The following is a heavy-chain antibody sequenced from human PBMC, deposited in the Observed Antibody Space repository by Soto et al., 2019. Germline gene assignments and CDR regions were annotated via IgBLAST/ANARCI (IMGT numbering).Heavy chain of an antibody. J-gene: IGHJ5*02. CDR2: INPNSGGT. CDR1: GYTFTSYG. D-gene: IGHD6-6*01. V-gene: IGHV1-2*04. CDR3: AIDGSLYSSSAAFDP. Sequence: ASVKVSCKASGYTFTSYGISWVRQAPGQGLEWMGWINPNSGGTNYAQKFQGWVTMTRDTSISTAYMELSRLRSDDTAVYYCAIDGSLYSSSAAFDPWGQGTLVTVSS.